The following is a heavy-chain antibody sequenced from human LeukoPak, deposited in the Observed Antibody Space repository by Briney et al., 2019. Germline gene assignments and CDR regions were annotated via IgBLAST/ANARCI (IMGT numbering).Heavy chain of an antibody. CDR1: GYTLTELS. CDR2: FDPEDGET. D-gene: IGHD3-10*01. Sequence: ASVKVSCKVSGYTLTELSMHWMQQSPGKGLEWMGGFDPEDGETIYAQKVQGRVTMTEDTSTDTAYMELSRLRSEDTAVYYCATEGRRSFFRRFGELFGITWGQGTLVTVSS. J-gene: IGHJ5*02. V-gene: IGHV1-24*01. CDR3: ATEGRRSFFRRFGELFGIT.